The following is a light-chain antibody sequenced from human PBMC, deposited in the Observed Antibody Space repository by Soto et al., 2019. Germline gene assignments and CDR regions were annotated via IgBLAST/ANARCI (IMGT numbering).Light chain of an antibody. V-gene: IGKV1-39*01. CDR1: QSMSRY. CDR2: AAS. Sequence: DIHMTQSPASLSASVGGRVSITCRASQSMSRYLNWYQQRPGKAPKLRIYAASSLQSGVPSRVSGSGSGTDFTLTISSLQPEDFATYYCQQSYSTPYTFGQGTRLEIK. CDR3: QQSYSTPYT. J-gene: IGKJ5*01.